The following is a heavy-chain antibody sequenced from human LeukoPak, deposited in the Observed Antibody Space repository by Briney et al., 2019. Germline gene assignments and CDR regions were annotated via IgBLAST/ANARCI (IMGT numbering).Heavy chain of an antibody. CDR3: ARGGPPGAAQTAFDP. Sequence: ASVKASCKTSGYSFTDYDINWVRQATGQGLEWMGWMSPYTANTGYAQKFQGRVTITRDTSMTTAYMELSSLTSEDTAVYYCARGGPPGAAQTAFDPWGQGTLVTVSS. D-gene: IGHD6-6*01. CDR1: GYSFTDYD. V-gene: IGHV1-8*03. J-gene: IGHJ5*02. CDR2: MSPYTANT.